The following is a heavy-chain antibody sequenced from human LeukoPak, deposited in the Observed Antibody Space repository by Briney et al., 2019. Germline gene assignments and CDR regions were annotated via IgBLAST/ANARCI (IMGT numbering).Heavy chain of an antibody. Sequence: TSETLSLTCTVSGFSISTYSWSWIRQPPGKGLEWVRYIYSSGGTDHNPSLKSRVTMSVDTSTNQLSLKLNSVTAADTAVYYCARDFHLWFGELTRDNWFDPWGQGTLVTVSS. V-gene: IGHV4-59*01. CDR1: GFSISTYS. D-gene: IGHD3-10*01. CDR2: IYSSGGT. CDR3: ARDFHLWFGELTRDNWFDP. J-gene: IGHJ5*02.